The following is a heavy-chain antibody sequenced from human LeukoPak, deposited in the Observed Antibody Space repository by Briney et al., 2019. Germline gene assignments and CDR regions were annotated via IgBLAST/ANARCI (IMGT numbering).Heavy chain of an antibody. J-gene: IGHJ3*02. CDR3: ARHVPFGSSGYDAFDI. CDR2: IYYSGGT. Sequence: SETLSLTCTVSGGSISSYYWSWIRQPPGKGLEWIGYIYYSGGTNYNPSLKSRVTISVDTSKNQFSLKLSSVTAADTAVYYCARHVPFGSSGYDAFDIWGQGTMVTVSS. V-gene: IGHV4-59*08. D-gene: IGHD3-22*01. CDR1: GGSISSYY.